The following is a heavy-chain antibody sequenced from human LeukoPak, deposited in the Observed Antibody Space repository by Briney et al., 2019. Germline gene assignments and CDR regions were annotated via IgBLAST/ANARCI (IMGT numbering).Heavy chain of an antibody. CDR3: ARDSGTVTTLAFFDY. J-gene: IGHJ4*02. V-gene: IGHV4-31*03. CDR2: IYYSGST. D-gene: IGHD4-17*01. CDR1: GGSISSGSYH. Sequence: SQTLSLTCTVSGGSISSGSYHWSWIRQHPGKGLEWIGYIYYSGSTNYNPSLKSRVTISVDTSKNQFSLKLSSVTAADTAVYYCARDSGTVTTLAFFDYWGQGTLVTVSS.